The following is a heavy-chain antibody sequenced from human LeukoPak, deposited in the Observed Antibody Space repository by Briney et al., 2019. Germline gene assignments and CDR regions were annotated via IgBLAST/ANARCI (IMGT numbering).Heavy chain of an antibody. D-gene: IGHD6-6*01. CDR1: GFTFSSYG. CDR2: ISYDGSNK. CDR3: ARERGIAARPSNWFDP. Sequence: GGSLRLSCAASGFTFSSYGMHWVRQAPGKGLEWVAVISYDGSNKYYADSVKGRFTISRDNSKNTLYLQMNSLRAEDTAVYYCARERGIAARPSNWFDPWGQGTLVTVSS. V-gene: IGHV3-30*03. J-gene: IGHJ5*02.